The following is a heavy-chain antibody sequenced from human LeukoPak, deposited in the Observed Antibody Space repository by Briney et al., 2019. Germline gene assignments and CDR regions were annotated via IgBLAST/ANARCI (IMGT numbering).Heavy chain of an antibody. CDR1: GFTFNSYA. Sequence: GGSLRLSCAASGFTFNSYALTWVRRAPGKGLEWVSTIGGSDGGTYYADSVKGRFSISRDDSKNTLFLHMNSLRGEDTAVYYCAKDRDYYDSNGYYYDYWGQGTLVTVAS. D-gene: IGHD3-22*01. J-gene: IGHJ4*02. CDR3: AKDRDYYDSNGYYYDY. V-gene: IGHV3-23*01. CDR2: IGGSDGGT.